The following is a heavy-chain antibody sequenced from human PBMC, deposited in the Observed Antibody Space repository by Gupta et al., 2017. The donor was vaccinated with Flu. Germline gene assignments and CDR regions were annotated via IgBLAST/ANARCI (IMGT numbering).Heavy chain of an antibody. Sequence: EVQLLECGGGLVQPGGSLRLSCAASGFTFSSYAMSWVGQAAGKGLEWVSAISGSGGSTYYADSVKGRFTIPRDNSKNTLYLQMNSLRAEDTAVYYCVPPPDCSRFDYWGQGTLVTVSS. D-gene: IGHD2-21*01. V-gene: IGHV3-23*01. CDR3: VPPPDCSRFDY. CDR2: ISGSGGST. CDR1: GFTFSSYA. J-gene: IGHJ4*02.